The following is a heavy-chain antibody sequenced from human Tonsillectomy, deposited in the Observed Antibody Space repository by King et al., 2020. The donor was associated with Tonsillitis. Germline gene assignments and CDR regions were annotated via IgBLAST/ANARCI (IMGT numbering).Heavy chain of an antibody. D-gene: IGHD2-21*02. CDR2: ISSGSNTI. J-gene: IGHJ4*02. V-gene: IGHV3-48*01. CDR1: GFTFSSYS. Sequence: VQLVESGGGLVQPGGSLRLSCAASGFTFSSYSMNWVRQAPGKGLEWVSYISSGSNTIYYADSVKGRFTVSRDIAKNSLYLQMNSLRAEDTAVYYCARDRGTAMADTYFGYWGQGTLVTVSS. CDR3: ARDRGTAMADTYFGY.